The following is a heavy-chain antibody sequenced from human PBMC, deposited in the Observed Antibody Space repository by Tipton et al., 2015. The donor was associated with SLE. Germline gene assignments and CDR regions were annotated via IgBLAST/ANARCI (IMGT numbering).Heavy chain of an antibody. CDR3: ARVPLIYYYYMDV. Sequence: TLSLTCAVYGGSFSGYYWSWIRQPPGQGLEWIGEINHRVSTNYNPSLKSRVTISIDTSKNQFSLKLSSVTAADTAVYYCARVPLIYYYYMDVWGKGTTVTVSS. V-gene: IGHV4-34*01. CDR2: INHRVST. CDR1: GGSFSGYY. J-gene: IGHJ6*03. D-gene: IGHD2-8*01.